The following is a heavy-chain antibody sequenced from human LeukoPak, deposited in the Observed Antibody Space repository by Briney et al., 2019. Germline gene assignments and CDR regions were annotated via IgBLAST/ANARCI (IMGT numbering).Heavy chain of an antibody. CDR1: GYTFTSYG. J-gene: IGHJ4*02. D-gene: IGHD3-3*01. V-gene: IGHV1-18*01. CDR2: ISAYNGNT. CDR3: ARDSHMYYDFWSGYSRADY. Sequence: GASVKVSCKASGYTFTSYGISWVRQAPGQGLEWMGWISAYNGNTNYAQKLQGRVTMTTDTSTSTAYMELRSLRSDDTAVYYCARDSHMYYDFWSGYSRADYWGQGTLVTVSS.